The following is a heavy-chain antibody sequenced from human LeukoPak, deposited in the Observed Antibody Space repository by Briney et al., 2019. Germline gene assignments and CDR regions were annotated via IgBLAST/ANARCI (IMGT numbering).Heavy chain of an antibody. J-gene: IGHJ4*02. V-gene: IGHV3-73*01. CDR2: IRSIADNYDT. Sequence: GGSLRLSCAASGFIFSDSAMHWVRQAPGKGLEWVGRIRSIADNYDTTYAASVKVSFTISRDDSKNTAYLQMNSLKIGDTAVYYCTRPGAGDCTDNYWGQGTLVTVSS. CDR1: GFIFSDSA. CDR3: TRPGAGDCTDNY. D-gene: IGHD2-21*02.